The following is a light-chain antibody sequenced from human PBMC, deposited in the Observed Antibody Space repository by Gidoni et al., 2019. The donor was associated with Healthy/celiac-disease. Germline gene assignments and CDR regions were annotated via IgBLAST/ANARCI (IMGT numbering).Light chain of an antibody. CDR2: GAS. CDR3: QQYNNWPPSIT. CDR1: QSVSSN. Sequence: EIVMTQSPPTLSVSPGERATLSCRASQSVSSNLAWYQQNPGQPPRLLIYGASPRATGIPARFSGSGSGTEFTLTISSMQSEDFAVYYCQQYNNWPPSITFGQGTRLEIK. J-gene: IGKJ5*01. V-gene: IGKV3D-15*01.